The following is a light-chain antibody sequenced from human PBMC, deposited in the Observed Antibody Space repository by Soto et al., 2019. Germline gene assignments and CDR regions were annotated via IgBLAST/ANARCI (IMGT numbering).Light chain of an antibody. J-gene: IGLJ2*01. CDR1: SSNLGAGYD. CDR2: ANT. V-gene: IGLV1-40*01. Sequence: QSVLTQPPSVSGAPGQRLTISCTGSSSNLGAGYDVHCYQQLPGTAPKLLIYANTARPSGVPARFSGSKSGTSASLAINGLQTEYEADYYCATWDDSLNVVFGGGTKLTVL. CDR3: ATWDDSLNVV.